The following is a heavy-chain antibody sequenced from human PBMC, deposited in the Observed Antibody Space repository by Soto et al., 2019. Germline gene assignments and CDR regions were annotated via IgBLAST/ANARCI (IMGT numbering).Heavy chain of an antibody. Sequence: QVQLVQSGAEVKKPGSSVKVSCKASGGTFSSYAISWVRQAPGPGLEWMGGIILIFGTANYAQKFQGRVTITADKSTSTAYMELSSLRSEDTAVYYCARELIGYSSSWHAFDIWGQGTMVTVSS. CDR1: GGTFSSYA. CDR3: ARELIGYSSSWHAFDI. CDR2: IILIFGTA. D-gene: IGHD6-13*01. V-gene: IGHV1-69*06. J-gene: IGHJ3*02.